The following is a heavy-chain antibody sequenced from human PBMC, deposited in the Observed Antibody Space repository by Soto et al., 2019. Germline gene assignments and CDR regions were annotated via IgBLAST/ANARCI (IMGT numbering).Heavy chain of an antibody. D-gene: IGHD3-16*01. CDR2: INHVGGT. Sequence: CETLSFTCALYGGFLSESYWTWIRQPPGKRLEWIGQINHVGGTNYNPSLKSRVTMSVDTSQNQFSLRLISVTAAATAMYFCVRIRYQLPSSVLWLDPWSQGTPVSVS. J-gene: IGHJ5*02. V-gene: IGHV4-34*01. CDR1: GGFLSESY. CDR3: VRIRYQLPSSVLWLDP.